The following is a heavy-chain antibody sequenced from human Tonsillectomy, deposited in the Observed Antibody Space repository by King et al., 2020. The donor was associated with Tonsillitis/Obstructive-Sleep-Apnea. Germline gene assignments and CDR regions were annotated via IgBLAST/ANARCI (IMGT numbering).Heavy chain of an antibody. J-gene: IGHJ4*02. Sequence: QLVQSGGGLIQPGGSLRLSCADSGFTVSSNYMSWVRQATGKGLEWVSTIYSGGRTNYADYVKGRFTIYRDIFKNTLYLQMDSLKAEDTALYYCAKDTRDYGGLYYFDYWGQGTLVTVSS. CDR2: IYSGGRT. V-gene: IGHV3-53*01. CDR1: GFTVSSNY. D-gene: IGHD4-23*01. CDR3: AKDTRDYGGLYYFDY.